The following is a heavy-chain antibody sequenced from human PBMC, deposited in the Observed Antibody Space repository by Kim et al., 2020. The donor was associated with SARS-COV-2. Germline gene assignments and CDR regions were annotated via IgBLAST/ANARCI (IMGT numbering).Heavy chain of an antibody. V-gene: IGHV4-34*01. CDR1: GGSFSGYY. J-gene: IGHJ4*02. CDR3: ARDGYYGSGSYYGGFDY. D-gene: IGHD3-10*01. Sequence: SETLSLTCAVYGGSFSGYYWSWIRQPPGKGLEWIGEINHSGSTNYNPSLKSRVTISVDTSKNQFSLKLSSVTAADTAVYYCARDGYYGSGSYYGGFDYWGQGTLVTVSS. CDR2: INHSGST.